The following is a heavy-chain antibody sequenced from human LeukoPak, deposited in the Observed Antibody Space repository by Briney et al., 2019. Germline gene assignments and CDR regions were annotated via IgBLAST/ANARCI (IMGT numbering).Heavy chain of an antibody. CDR2: INHSGIT. J-gene: IGHJ5*02. V-gene: IGHV4-34*01. Sequence: PSETLSLTCAVYGGSFSGYYWSWIRQPPGKGLEWIGEINHSGITNYSPSLQSRVTISVDTSKNQFSLNLTSVTAADTAVYYCARGQRRLPMLRGVGPQIWFDPWGQGTLVTVCS. CDR1: GGSFSGYY. CDR3: ARGQRRLPMLRGVGPQIWFDP. D-gene: IGHD3-10*01.